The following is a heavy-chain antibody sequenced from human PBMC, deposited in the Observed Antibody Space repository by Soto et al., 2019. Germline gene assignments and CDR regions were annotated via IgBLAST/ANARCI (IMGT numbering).Heavy chain of an antibody. D-gene: IGHD2-15*01. CDR1: GGSISSYY. V-gene: IGHV4-59*01. CDR2: IYYSGST. J-gene: IGHJ4*02. Sequence: QVQLQESGTGLVKPSETLSLTCTVSGGSISSYYWSWIRQPPGKGLEWIGYIYYSGSTNYNPSLTRRVTISGATSKNRFSLKLSSVTAADTAVYYCARADCSGGSCYLDYWGQGTLVTVTS. CDR3: ARADCSGGSCYLDY.